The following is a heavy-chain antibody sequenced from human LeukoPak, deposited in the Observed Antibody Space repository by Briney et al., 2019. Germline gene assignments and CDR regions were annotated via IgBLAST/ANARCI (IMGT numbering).Heavy chain of an antibody. D-gene: IGHD6-6*01. V-gene: IGHV1-8*03. CDR2: MNPNSGNT. CDR1: GYTFASYD. CDR3: ARGMSIAARRYYYYYMDV. Sequence: ASVKVSCKASGYTFASYDINWVRQATGQGLEWMGWMNPNSGNTGYAQKFQGRVTITRNTSISTAYMELSSLRSEDTAVYYCARGMSIAARRYYYYYMDVWGKGTTVTVSS. J-gene: IGHJ6*03.